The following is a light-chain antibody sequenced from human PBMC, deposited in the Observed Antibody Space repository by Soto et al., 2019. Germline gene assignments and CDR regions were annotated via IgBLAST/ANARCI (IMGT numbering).Light chain of an antibody. CDR2: GAS. CDR3: QQYNNWVP. V-gene: IGKV3-15*01. Sequence: EIVMTQSPATLSVSPGERATLSCRASQSVSSNLAWYQQKPGQAPRLLIYGASTRATGIPARFSGSGSGTEFTLTISSLQSEDFAVYYCQQYNNWVPFGQGTKV. CDR1: QSVSSN. J-gene: IGKJ1*01.